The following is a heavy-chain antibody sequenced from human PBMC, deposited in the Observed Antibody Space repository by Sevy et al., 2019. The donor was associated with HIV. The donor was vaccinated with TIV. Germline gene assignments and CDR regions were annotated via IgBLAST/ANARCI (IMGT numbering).Heavy chain of an antibody. V-gene: IGHV3-15*05. D-gene: IGHD4-17*01. J-gene: IGHJ5*02. CDR1: GFTFNKAW. Sequence: GGSLRLSCIVSGFTFNKAWMSWVRQAPGKGLEWVGRVRSQTHGGTTDYAAPVKGRFTISRDDSKNMVYLQMNSLKTEDTAVYYCTTFWDHTDYQSRFDPWGPGTLVTVSS. CDR3: TTFWDHTDYQSRFDP. CDR2: VRSQTHGGTT.